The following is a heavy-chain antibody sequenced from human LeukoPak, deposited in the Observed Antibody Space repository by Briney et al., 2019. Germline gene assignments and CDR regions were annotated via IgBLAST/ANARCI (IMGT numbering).Heavy chain of an antibody. J-gene: IGHJ4*02. Sequence: PSETLSLTCTVSGGSISSGGYYWSWIRQHPGKGLEWIGYIYYSGSTFYNPSLKSRVPISVDTSKNQFSLKLSSVNAADTAVYYCAGGSGVMYYFDYWGQGTLVTVSS. CDR1: GGSISSGGYY. V-gene: IGHV4-31*03. CDR2: IYYSGST. D-gene: IGHD3-10*01. CDR3: AGGSGVMYYFDY.